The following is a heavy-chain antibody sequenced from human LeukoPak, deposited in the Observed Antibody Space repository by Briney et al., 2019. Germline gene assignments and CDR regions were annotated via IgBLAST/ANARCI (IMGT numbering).Heavy chain of an antibody. D-gene: IGHD5-12*01. J-gene: IGHJ4*02. CDR1: GGSISSSSYY. CDR2: IYYSGST. V-gene: IGHV4-39*01. CDR3: GRLRHSGYDFRSYFDY. Sequence: PSETLSLTCTVSGGSISSSSYYWGWIRQPPGKGLEWIGSIYYSGSTSYNPSLKSRVTISVDTSKNQFSLKLSSVTAADTAVYYCGRLRHSGYDFRSYFDYWGQGTLVTVSS.